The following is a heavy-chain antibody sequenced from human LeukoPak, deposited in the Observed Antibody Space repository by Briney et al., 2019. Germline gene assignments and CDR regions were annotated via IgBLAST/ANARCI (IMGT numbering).Heavy chain of an antibody. D-gene: IGHD2-15*01. CDR2: LSDDGSQK. Sequence: QTGGSLRLSCAASGFSFRMFWMSWVRQAPGKGPEWVATLSDDGSQKFYLDSVKGRFTISRDNGKNSVFLQRSSLRAEDSALYYCAKYSVPFAENNWFDHWGQGILVTVSS. CDR3: AKYSVPFAENNWFDH. J-gene: IGHJ5*02. CDR1: GFSFRMFW. V-gene: IGHV3-7*01.